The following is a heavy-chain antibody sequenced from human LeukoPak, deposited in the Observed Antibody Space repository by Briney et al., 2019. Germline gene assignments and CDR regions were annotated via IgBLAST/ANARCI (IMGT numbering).Heavy chain of an antibody. CDR2: ISSSGSTI. Sequence: GGSLRLSCAASGFTFSDYYMSWIRQAPGKGLEWVSYISSSGSTIYYADSVKGRFTISRDNAKNSLYLQMSSLRAEDTAVYYCARGGYSGYDDAFDIWGQGTMVTVSS. J-gene: IGHJ3*02. CDR1: GFTFSDYY. D-gene: IGHD5-12*01. V-gene: IGHV3-11*04. CDR3: ARGGYSGYDDAFDI.